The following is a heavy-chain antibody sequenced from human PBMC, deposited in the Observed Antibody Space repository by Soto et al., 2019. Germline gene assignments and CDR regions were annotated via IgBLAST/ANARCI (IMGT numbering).Heavy chain of an antibody. CDR3: AAYVVAPDY. CDR2: ITGSGTRT. J-gene: IGHJ4*02. Sequence: EVQLLESGGGLVQPGGSLRLSCAASGFTFNNYALSWVRQAPGKGLEWVSGITGSGTRTYYADSVKGRFTMSRDNSKNTVYLQMNSLAYDATAVYYCAAYVVAPDYWGQGTLVNVSS. CDR1: GFTFNNYA. V-gene: IGHV3-23*01. D-gene: IGHD3-10*02.